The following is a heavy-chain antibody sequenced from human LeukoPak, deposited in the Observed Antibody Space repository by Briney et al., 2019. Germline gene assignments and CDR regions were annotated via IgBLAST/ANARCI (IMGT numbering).Heavy chain of an antibody. CDR2: IYYSGST. CDR3: AREKEMATIDH. J-gene: IGHJ4*02. D-gene: IGHD5-12*01. Sequence: SEALSLTCVVSGGPISSGTYSWSWIRQHPGKGLEWIGYIYYSGSTYYNPSLKSRVTISVDTSKNQFSLKLSSVTAADTAVYYCAREKEMATIDHWGQGTLVTVSS. V-gene: IGHV4-31*11. CDR1: GGPISSGTYS.